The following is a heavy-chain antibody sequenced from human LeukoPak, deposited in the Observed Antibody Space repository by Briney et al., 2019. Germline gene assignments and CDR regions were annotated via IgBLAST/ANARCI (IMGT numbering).Heavy chain of an antibody. V-gene: IGHV3-74*01. CDR3: TRVKDDFWSGHTPAFDY. J-gene: IGHJ4*02. CDR1: GFTFSSYW. CDR2: INSDGSRT. Sequence: GGSLRLSCAASGFTFSSYWMHWVRQAPGKGLVWVSRINSDGSRTSYADSVKGRFTISRDNAKNTVYLQMNSLRAEDTVLYYCTRVKDDFWSGHTPAFDYWGQGTLVTVSS. D-gene: IGHD3-3*01.